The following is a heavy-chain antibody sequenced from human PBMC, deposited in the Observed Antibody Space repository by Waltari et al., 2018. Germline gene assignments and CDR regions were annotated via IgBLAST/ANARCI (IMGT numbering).Heavy chain of an antibody. CDR1: GGSISSYY. Sequence: QVQLQESGPGLVKPSETLSLTCTVSGGSISSYYWSWIRQPPGKGLEWIGYIYYSGSTNYNPSLKSRVTISVDTSKNQFSLKLSSVTAADTAVYYCARGGRFLEWLLDYWGQGTLVTVSS. D-gene: IGHD3-3*01. J-gene: IGHJ4*02. V-gene: IGHV4-59*01. CDR3: ARGGRFLEWLLDY. CDR2: IYYSGST.